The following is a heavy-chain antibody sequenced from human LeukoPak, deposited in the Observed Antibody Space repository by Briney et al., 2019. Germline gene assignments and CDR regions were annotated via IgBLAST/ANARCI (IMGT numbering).Heavy chain of an antibody. CDR1: GFTFSTYV. D-gene: IGHD3-16*01. V-gene: IGHV3-23*01. CDR3: ARTSKVTSVMDI. CDR2: ISGSGGST. Sequence: PGGSLRLSCAASGFTFSTYVMSWVRQAPGKGLEWVSAISGSGGSTYYADSVKGRFTISRDNSKNTLYLQMNSLRAEDTAVYYCARTSKVTSVMDIWGQGTMVTVSS. J-gene: IGHJ3*02.